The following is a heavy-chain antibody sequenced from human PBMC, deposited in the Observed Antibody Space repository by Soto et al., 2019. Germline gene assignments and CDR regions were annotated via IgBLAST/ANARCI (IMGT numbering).Heavy chain of an antibody. V-gene: IGHV3-7*01. CDR1: GFTFSSYW. D-gene: IGHD4-17*01. CDR2: IKQDGSEK. Sequence: EVQLVESGGGLVQPGGSLRLSYAASGFTFSSYWMSWVRQAPGKGLEWVANIKQDGSEKYYVDSVKGRFTISRDNAKNSLYLQMNSLRAEDTAVYYCARDGGFNYGLDYGMDVWGQGTTVTVSS. CDR3: ARDGGFNYGLDYGMDV. J-gene: IGHJ6*02.